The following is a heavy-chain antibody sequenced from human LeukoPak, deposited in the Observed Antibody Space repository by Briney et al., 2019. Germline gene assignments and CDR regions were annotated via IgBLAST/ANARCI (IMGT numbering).Heavy chain of an antibody. Sequence: SETLSLTCAVTVGSISSDYWSWIRQPPGKGLEWIGYISYSGSTNHNPSLKSRVTISVDTSKNQFSLKLSSVTAADTAVYYCARVLMVRGVIIAGAFDIWGQGTMVTVSS. CDR2: ISYSGST. CDR3: ARVLMVRGVIIAGAFDI. D-gene: IGHD3-10*01. V-gene: IGHV4-59*01. J-gene: IGHJ3*02. CDR1: VGSISSDY.